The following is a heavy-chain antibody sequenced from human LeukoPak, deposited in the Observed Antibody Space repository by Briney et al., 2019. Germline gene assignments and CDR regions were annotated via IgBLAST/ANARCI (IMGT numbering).Heavy chain of an antibody. CDR3: ARGGITMVRGVITPYYFDY. Sequence: SVTVSCTASGDTFSSYAISWVRQASGQGLEWMGGIIPMFGTANYAQKFQGRVTITADESTSTAYMDLSSLRSEDTAVYYCARGGITMVRGVITPYYFDYWGQGTLVTVSS. CDR2: IIPMFGTA. J-gene: IGHJ4*02. CDR1: GDTFSSYA. V-gene: IGHV1-69*13. D-gene: IGHD3-10*01.